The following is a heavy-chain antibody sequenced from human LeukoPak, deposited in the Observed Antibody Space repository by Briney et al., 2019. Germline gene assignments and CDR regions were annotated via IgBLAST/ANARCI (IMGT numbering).Heavy chain of an antibody. CDR1: GFTFSSYG. CDR3: AKDAPPKLGYCSSTSCYYDANPYYYYYYGMDV. CDR2: ISYDGSNK. D-gene: IGHD2-2*01. V-gene: IGHV3-30*18. Sequence: GSLRLSCAASGFTFSSYGMHWVRQAPGRGLEWVAVISYDGSNKYYADSVKGRFTISRDNSKNTLYLQMNSLRAEDTAVYYCAKDAPPKLGYCSSTSCYYDANPYYYYYYGMDVWGQGTTVAVSS. J-gene: IGHJ6*02.